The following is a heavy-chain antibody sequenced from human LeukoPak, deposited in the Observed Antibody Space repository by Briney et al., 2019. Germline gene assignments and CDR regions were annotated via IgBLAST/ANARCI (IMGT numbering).Heavy chain of an antibody. CDR2: INPNSGGT. D-gene: IGHD3-10*01. CDR3: ARDFNYYGSGSFPDY. J-gene: IGHJ4*02. Sequence: ASVKVCCKASGYTFTGYYMHWVRQAPGQGLEWMGWINPNSGGTNYAQKFQGRVTMTRDTSISTAYMELSRLRSDDTAVYYCARDFNYYGSGSFPDYWGQGTLVTVSS. V-gene: IGHV1-2*02. CDR1: GYTFTGYY.